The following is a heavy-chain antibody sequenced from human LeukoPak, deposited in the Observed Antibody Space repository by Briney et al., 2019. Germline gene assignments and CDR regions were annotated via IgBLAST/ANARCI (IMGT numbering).Heavy chain of an antibody. V-gene: IGHV4-34*01. CDR3: ARGPEMVTYFDY. Sequence: SETLSLTCAVYGGSFSGYYWSWIRQPPGKGLEWIGEINHSGSTNYNPSLKSRVTISVDTSKYQFSLKLSSVTAADTAVYYCARGPEMVTYFDYWGQGTLVTVSS. J-gene: IGHJ4*02. D-gene: IGHD5-24*01. CDR2: INHSGST. CDR1: GGSFSGYY.